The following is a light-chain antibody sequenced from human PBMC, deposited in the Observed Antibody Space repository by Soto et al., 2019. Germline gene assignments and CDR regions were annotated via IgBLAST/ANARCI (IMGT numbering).Light chain of an antibody. V-gene: IGKV3-20*01. CDR1: QSVSSSY. CDR3: QQYGSSPQVT. CDR2: GAS. J-gene: IGKJ4*01. Sequence: EIVLTQSPGTLSLSPGERATLSCRASQSVSSSYLAWYQQKPGQAPRLLIYGASSRATGIPDRFIGSGSGTDFTLTISRLETEDFAVYYCQQYGSSPQVTFGGGTKVEIK.